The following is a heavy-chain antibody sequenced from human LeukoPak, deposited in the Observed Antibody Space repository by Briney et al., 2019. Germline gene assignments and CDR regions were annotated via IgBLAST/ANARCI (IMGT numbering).Heavy chain of an antibody. CDR1: GFTFSSYS. Sequence: GGSLRLSCAASGFTFSSYSMNWVRQAPGKGLEWVSYISSGSSTIYYADSVKGRFTISRDNAKNPLYLQMNSLRDEDTAVYYCARGLRYDKDYWGQGTLVTVSS. D-gene: IGHD3-22*01. CDR2: ISSGSSTI. CDR3: ARGLRYDKDY. V-gene: IGHV3-48*02. J-gene: IGHJ4*02.